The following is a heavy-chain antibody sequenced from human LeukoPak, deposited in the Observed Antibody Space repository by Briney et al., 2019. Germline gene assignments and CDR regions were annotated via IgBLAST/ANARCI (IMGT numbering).Heavy chain of an antibody. CDR1: GVSVSSGSYY. CDR3: ARARRPYWFDP. V-gene: IGHV4-61*01. J-gene: IGHJ5*02. CDR2: IYYSGST. Sequence: PSETLSLTCTVSGVSVSSGSYYWSWIRQPPGKGLEWIGYIYYSGSTNYNPSLKSRVTISVDTSKNQFSLKLSSVTAADTAVYYCARARRPYWFDPWGQGTLVTVSS. D-gene: IGHD1-14*01.